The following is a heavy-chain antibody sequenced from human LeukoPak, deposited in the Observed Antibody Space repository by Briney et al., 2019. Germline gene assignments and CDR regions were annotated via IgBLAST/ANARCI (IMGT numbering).Heavy chain of an antibody. J-gene: IGHJ4*02. CDR3: ARAAYAVATAVDY. Sequence: GGSLTLSCAASGITFSGYVMHWVRQAQGKGLEWVALISFDGSNMMFADSVKGRLTISRDNSKNTVYLQMNSLRAEDTAVYYCARAAYAVATAVDYWGQGTLVTVSS. V-gene: IGHV3-30*12. D-gene: IGHD5-12*01. CDR1: GITFSGYV. CDR2: ISFDGSNM.